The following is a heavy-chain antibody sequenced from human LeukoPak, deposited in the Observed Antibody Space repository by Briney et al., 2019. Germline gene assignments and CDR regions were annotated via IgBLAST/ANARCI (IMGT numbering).Heavy chain of an antibody. Sequence: GASVKVSCKASGGTFSSYAISWVRQAPGQGLEWMGGIIPIFGTANYAQKFQGRVTITADESTSTAYMELSSLRSEGTAVYYCARDRRQYQLLYGRYYYYGMDVWGQGTTVTVSS. J-gene: IGHJ6*02. CDR3: ARDRRQYQLLYGRYYYYGMDV. CDR2: IIPIFGTA. CDR1: GGTFSSYA. V-gene: IGHV1-69*01. D-gene: IGHD2-2*02.